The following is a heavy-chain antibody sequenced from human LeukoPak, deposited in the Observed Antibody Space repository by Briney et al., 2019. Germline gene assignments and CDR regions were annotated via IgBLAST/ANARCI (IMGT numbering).Heavy chain of an antibody. CDR1: AGSISSYY. D-gene: IGHD3-10*01. Sequence: SETLSLTCTVSAGSISSYYWSWIRQPPGKGLEWIGYIYYSGSTNYNPSLKSRVTISVATSKNQFSLKLSSVTAADTAVYYCARAYYYGSTGAFDIWGQGTMVTVSS. J-gene: IGHJ3*02. CDR3: ARAYYYGSTGAFDI. V-gene: IGHV4-59*01. CDR2: IYYSGST.